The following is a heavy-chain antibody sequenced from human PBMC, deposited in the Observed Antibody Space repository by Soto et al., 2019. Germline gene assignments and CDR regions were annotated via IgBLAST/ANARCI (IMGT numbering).Heavy chain of an antibody. CDR3: AKDRDYFDTSGFYCDH. V-gene: IGHV3-23*01. CDR2: IDASGGTT. CDR1: GFTFSSFA. Sequence: EVHLLESGGGLVQPGRSLRLSCTASGFTFSSFAMTWVRQAPGKGLEWVSVIDASGGTTYYTDSVKGRFTVSRDNSKNTLYLHMNSLTAEDAAVYYCAKDRDYFDTSGFYCDHWGQGTLVTVSS. J-gene: IGHJ4*02. D-gene: IGHD3-22*01.